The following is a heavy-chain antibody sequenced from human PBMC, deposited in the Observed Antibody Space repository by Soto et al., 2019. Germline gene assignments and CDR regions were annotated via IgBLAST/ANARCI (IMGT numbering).Heavy chain of an antibody. CDR1: GGSISSSSYY. D-gene: IGHD3-22*01. CDR3: ARRLYYDSSGFEGGGMDV. Sequence: QLQLQESGPGLVKPSETLSLTCTVSGGSISSSSYYWGWIRQPPGKGLEWIGSIYYSGSTYYNPSLKGRVTISVDTSKNHCSLKLSSVTAADTAVYYCARRLYYDSSGFEGGGMDVWGQGTTVTVSS. CDR2: IYYSGST. J-gene: IGHJ6*02. V-gene: IGHV4-39*02.